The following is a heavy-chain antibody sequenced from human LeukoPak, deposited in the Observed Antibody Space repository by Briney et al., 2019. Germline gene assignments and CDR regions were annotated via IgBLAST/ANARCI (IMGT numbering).Heavy chain of an antibody. CDR2: ISGSGGFT. CDR3: AKNGGISMWFGMDV. D-gene: IGHD2-21*01. CDR1: GFTFSNYA. Sequence: PGGSLRLSCAASGFTFSNYAMSWARQAPGKGLEWVSVISGSGGFTYYADSVKGRFTISRDNSKNTLYPQMNSLRAEDTAVYYCAKNGGISMWFGMDVWGQGTTVTVSS. V-gene: IGHV3-23*01. J-gene: IGHJ6*02.